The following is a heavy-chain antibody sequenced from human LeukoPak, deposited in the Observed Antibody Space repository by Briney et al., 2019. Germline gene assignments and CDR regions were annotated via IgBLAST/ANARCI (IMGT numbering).Heavy chain of an antibody. Sequence: GGSLRLSCAASGFTFSDYSMNWVRQAPGKGLGWVSYISFSVNTKYYGDSVKGRFTISRDNAKNSLYLHMDSLRAEDTAVYYCARGAYSSGWAYFDHWGQGTLVTVPS. CDR1: GFTFSDYS. V-gene: IGHV3-48*04. D-gene: IGHD6-19*01. J-gene: IGHJ4*02. CDR2: ISFSVNTK. CDR3: ARGAYSSGWAYFDH.